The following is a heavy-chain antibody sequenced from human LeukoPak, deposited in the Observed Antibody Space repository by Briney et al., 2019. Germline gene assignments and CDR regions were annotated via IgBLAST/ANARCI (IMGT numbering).Heavy chain of an antibody. CDR1: GFIFSNYA. V-gene: IGHV3-30*18. D-gene: IGHD4-17*01. Sequence: PGGSLRLSCAASGFIFSNYAIHWVRQAPGKGLEWVAAVSYDGNLQHYADAVKGRFTVSRDNFKNTVFLQINSLRTDDSAVYWCVKVYPTVTTSSVLGSWGQGTLVTVSS. J-gene: IGHJ4*02. CDR3: VKVYPTVTTSSVLGS. CDR2: VSYDGNLQ.